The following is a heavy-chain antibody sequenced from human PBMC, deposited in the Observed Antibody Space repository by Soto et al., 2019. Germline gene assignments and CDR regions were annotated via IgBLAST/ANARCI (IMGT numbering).Heavy chain of an antibody. D-gene: IGHD1-1*01. V-gene: IGHV3-33*01. CDR3: ATEYNADSAFDI. CDR1: GFIFSTYG. J-gene: IGHJ3*02. Sequence: GGSLRLSCAASGFIFSTYGMHWVRQAPGKGLEWVAMTWYDESHKYYADSVKGRFTISRDNSMNTLYLRMNSLRAEDTAVYYCATEYNADSAFDIWGQGTMVTVSS. CDR2: TWYDESHK.